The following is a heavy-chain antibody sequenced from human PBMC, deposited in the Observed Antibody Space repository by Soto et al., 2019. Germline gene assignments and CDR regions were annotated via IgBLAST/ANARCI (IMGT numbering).Heavy chain of an antibody. J-gene: IGHJ4*02. D-gene: IGHD2-2*01. V-gene: IGHV1-3*04. Sequence: QVQFVQSGAEMQKPGASVKVSCKASGYTFTTYAIHWVRQAPGQRLEWMGWINTDNGNTMYSQKFQGRVTFTRYTLASTAYMELSSLRSEDTAVYYCARDSIAPYCSSATCYVPNFDYWGQGTLVTISS. CDR2: INTDNGNT. CDR3: ARDSIAPYCSSATCYVPNFDY. CDR1: GYTFTTYA.